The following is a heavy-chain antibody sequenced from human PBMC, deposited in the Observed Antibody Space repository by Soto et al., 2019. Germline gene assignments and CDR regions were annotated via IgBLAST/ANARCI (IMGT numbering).Heavy chain of an antibody. CDR3: ARDDYGDYDGAFDI. CDR1: GGTFSSYT. J-gene: IGHJ3*02. CDR2: IIPILGIA. D-gene: IGHD4-17*01. V-gene: IGHV1-69*02. Sequence: QVQLVQSGAEVKKPGSSVKVSCKASGGTFSSYTISWVRQAPGQGLEWMGRIIPILGIANYAQNFQGRVTITADKSTSTAYMELSSLRSEDTAVYYCARDDYGDYDGAFDIWGQGTMVTVSS.